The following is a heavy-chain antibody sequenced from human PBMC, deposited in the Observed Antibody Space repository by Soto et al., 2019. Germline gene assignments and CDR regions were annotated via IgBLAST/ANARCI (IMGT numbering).Heavy chain of an antibody. V-gene: IGHV3-33*01. J-gene: IGHJ5*02. CDR3: AREDLFVDNGLDH. CDR1: GFSFSAHG. Sequence: QVQLVESGGGVVRPGTSLRLSCAATGFSFSAHGMHWVRQAPGKGLEWLAVINDGSEEGYADSVRGRFTISRDNARNILYLQVDNLRAEDSALYYCAREDLFVDNGLDHWGQGTLVTVSS. CDR2: INDGSEE.